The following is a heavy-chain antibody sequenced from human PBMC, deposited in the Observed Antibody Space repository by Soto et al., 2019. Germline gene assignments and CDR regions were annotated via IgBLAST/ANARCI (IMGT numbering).Heavy chain of an antibody. CDR3: ARIPHLLMAVGWFDP. CDR1: GFTVSSNY. J-gene: IGHJ5*02. CDR2: IYSGGST. V-gene: IGHV3-66*01. D-gene: IGHD2-8*01. Sequence: VQLVESGGGLVQPGGSLRLSCAASGFTVSSNYMSWVRQAPGKGLEWVSVIYSGGSTYYADSVKGRFTISRDNSKNTLYLQMNSPRAEDTAVYYCARIPHLLMAVGWFDPWGQGTLVTVSS.